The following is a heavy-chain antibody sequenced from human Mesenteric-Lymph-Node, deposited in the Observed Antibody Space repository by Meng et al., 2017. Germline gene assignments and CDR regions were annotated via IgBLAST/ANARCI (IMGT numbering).Heavy chain of an antibody. CDR2: INHSGST. CDR3: ARGGGNSWYIDY. D-gene: IGHD6-13*01. V-gene: IGHV4-34*01. CDR1: GGSFSGYY. Sequence: QVQLQQWGAGLLKPSETLSLTCAVHGGSFSGYYWSWIRQPPGKGLEWIGEINHSGSTNYNPSLKSRVTISVDTSKNQFSLKLSSVTAAETAVYYCARGGGNSWYIDYWGQGTLVTVSS. J-gene: IGHJ4*02.